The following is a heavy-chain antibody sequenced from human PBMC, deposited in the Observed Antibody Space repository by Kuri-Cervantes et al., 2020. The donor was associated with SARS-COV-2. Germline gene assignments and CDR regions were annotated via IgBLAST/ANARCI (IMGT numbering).Heavy chain of an antibody. V-gene: IGHV5-51*01. CDR2: IYPGDSDT. Sequence: KVSCKSSGYSFSDYWIGWVRQMPGKGLEWMGIIYPGDSDTRYRPSFQGRVTISADTSIGTAYLRWSSLRASDTAIYYCARAVSGVSNPYYFDYWGPGTLVTVSS. D-gene: IGHD3-10*01. J-gene: IGHJ4*02. CDR3: ARAVSGVSNPYYFDY. CDR1: GYSFSDYW.